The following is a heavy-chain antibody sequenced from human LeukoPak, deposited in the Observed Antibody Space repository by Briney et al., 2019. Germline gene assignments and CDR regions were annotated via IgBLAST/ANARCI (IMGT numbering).Heavy chain of an antibody. V-gene: IGHV4-59*01. CDR3: ARATDCSSTSCFYFDY. D-gene: IGHD2-2*01. J-gene: IGHJ4*02. Sequence: SETLSLTCTVSGGSISSYYWSWIRQSPGKGLEWIGYIYYSGSTNYNPSLKSRVTISVDTSKNQFSLKLSSVTAADTAVYYCARATDCSSTSCFYFDYWGQGTLVTVSS. CDR1: GGSISSYY. CDR2: IYYSGST.